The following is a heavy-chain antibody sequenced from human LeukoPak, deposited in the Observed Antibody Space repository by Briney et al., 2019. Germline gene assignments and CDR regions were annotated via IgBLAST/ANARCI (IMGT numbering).Heavy chain of an antibody. D-gene: IGHD3-22*01. V-gene: IGHV3-33*08. CDR3: ARDPGGPYYYDSSGPDY. Sequence: PGGSLRLSCAASGFTFTSYWMHWVRQAPGKGLEWVAVIWYDGSNKYYADSVKGRFTISRDNSKNTLYLQMNSLRAEDTAVYYCARDPGGPYYYDSSGPDYWGQGTLVTVSS. CDR1: GFTFTSYW. J-gene: IGHJ4*02. CDR2: IWYDGSNK.